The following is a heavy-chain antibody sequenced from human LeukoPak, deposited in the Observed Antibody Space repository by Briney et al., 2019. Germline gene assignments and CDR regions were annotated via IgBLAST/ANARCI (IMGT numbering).Heavy chain of an antibody. Sequence: SETLSLTCTVSGGSISSYYWSWIRQPPGKGLEWIGYFYYSGSTNYNPSLKSRVTISVDTSKNQFSLKLSSVTAADTAVYYCARRGDSSGYYVSDYWGQGTLVTVSS. V-gene: IGHV4-59*08. CDR2: FYYSGST. D-gene: IGHD3-22*01. J-gene: IGHJ4*02. CDR1: GGSISSYY. CDR3: ARRGDSSGYYVSDY.